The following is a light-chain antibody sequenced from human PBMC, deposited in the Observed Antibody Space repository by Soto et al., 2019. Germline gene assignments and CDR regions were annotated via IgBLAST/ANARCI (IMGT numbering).Light chain of an antibody. CDR3: TSFTTANIWV. CDR2: EVT. J-gene: IGLJ3*02. CDR1: RRDIGIYNY. V-gene: IGLV2-14*01. Sequence: QSALTQPASVSGSPGQSITIPCTGTRRDIGIYNYVSWYQQHPGKVPKLIICEVTNRPSGVSDRFSGSKSGNTASLTISGLRAEEEDDYYCTSFTTANIWVFGGGTKLTVL.